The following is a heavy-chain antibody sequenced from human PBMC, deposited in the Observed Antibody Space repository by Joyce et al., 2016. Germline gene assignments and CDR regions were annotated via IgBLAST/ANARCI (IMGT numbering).Heavy chain of an antibody. J-gene: IGHJ6*02. CDR3: AREKRSGPTTKYYYYYYYGMDV. CDR1: GGSISSGGYY. Sequence: QVQLQESGPGLVKPSQTLSLTCTVSGGSISSGGYYWSWIRQHPGKGLEWIGYIYYSEITYYNPSLKSRVTISVDTSKNQFSLKLSSVTAADTAVYYCAREKRSGPTTKYYYYYYYGMDVWGQGTTVTVSS. V-gene: IGHV4-31*03. CDR2: IYYSEIT. D-gene: IGHD1/OR15-1a*01.